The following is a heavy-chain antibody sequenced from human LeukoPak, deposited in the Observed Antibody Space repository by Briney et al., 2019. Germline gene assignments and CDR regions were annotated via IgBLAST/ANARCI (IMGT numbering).Heavy chain of an antibody. V-gene: IGHV1-69*13. D-gene: IGHD4-17*01. CDR2: IIPIFGTA. CDR1: GGTFSSYA. Sequence: SVKVSCKASGGTFSSYAISWARQAPGQGLEWMGGIIPIFGTANYAQKFQGRVTITADESTSTAYMELSSLRSEDTAVYYCARVEALYGDYVTAFDIWGQGTMVTVSS. CDR3: ARVEALYGDYVTAFDI. J-gene: IGHJ3*02.